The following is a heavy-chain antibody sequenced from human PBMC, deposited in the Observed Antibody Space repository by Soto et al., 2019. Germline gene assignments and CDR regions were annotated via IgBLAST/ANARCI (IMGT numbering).Heavy chain of an antibody. J-gene: IGHJ4*02. CDR3: AKDKGSIAAALDY. V-gene: IGHV3-9*01. CDR1: GFTFDDYA. D-gene: IGHD6-13*01. CDR2: ISWNSGSI. Sequence: GGSLRLSCAASGFTFDDYAMHWVRQAPGKGLEWVSGISWNSGSIGYADSVKGRFTISRDNAKNSLYLQMNSLRAEDTALYYCAKDKGSIAAALDYWGQGTLVTVSS.